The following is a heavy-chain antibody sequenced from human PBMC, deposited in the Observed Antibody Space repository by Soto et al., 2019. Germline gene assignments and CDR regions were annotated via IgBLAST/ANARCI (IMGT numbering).Heavy chain of an antibody. CDR2: IIPIFGTA. Sequence: SVKVSCKASGGTFSSYAISWVRQAPGQGLEWMGGIIPIFGTANYAQKFQGRVTITADESTSTAYMELSSLRSEDTAVYYCARVNPPKGYGPGSYYNEDYYYGMDVWGQGTTVTVSS. J-gene: IGHJ6*02. CDR1: GGTFSSYA. CDR3: ARVNPPKGYGPGSYYNEDYYYGMDV. D-gene: IGHD3-10*01. V-gene: IGHV1-69*13.